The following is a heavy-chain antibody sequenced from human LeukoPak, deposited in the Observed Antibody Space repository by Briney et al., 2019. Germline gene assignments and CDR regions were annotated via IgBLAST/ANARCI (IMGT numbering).Heavy chain of an antibody. V-gene: IGHV3-30-3*01. CDR1: GFTFSSYA. D-gene: IGHD5-18*01. CDR3: ARSGIQLWTGYLDY. Sequence: PGRSLRLSCAASGFTFSSYAMHWVRQAPGKGLEWVAVISYDGSNKYYADSVKGRFTISRDNSKNTLYLQMNSLRAEDTAVYYCARSGIQLWTGYLDYWGQGTLVTVSS. J-gene: IGHJ4*02. CDR2: ISYDGSNK.